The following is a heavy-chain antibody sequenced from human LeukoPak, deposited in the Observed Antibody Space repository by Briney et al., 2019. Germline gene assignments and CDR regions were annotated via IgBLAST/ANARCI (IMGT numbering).Heavy chain of an antibody. J-gene: IGHJ4*02. Sequence: GGSLRLSCAASGFTFSAYWMSWVRQAPGKGLEWVANIKQDGSEKYYVDSVKGLFTISRDNAKNSLYLQMNSLRAEDTAVYYCARGRDGYNYPFDYWGQGTLVTVSS. V-gene: IGHV3-7*01. D-gene: IGHD5-24*01. CDR1: GFTFSAYW. CDR2: IKQDGSEK. CDR3: ARGRDGYNYPFDY.